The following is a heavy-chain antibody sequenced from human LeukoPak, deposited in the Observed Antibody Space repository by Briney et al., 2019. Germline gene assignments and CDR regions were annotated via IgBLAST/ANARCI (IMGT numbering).Heavy chain of an antibody. Sequence: SETLSLTCTVSGGSVSSGSYYWSWIRQPPGKGLEWIGYIYYSGSTNCNPSLKSRVTMSVDTSKNQFSLKLSSVTAADTAVYYCARTTMIEGLNWFDPWGQGTLVTVSS. V-gene: IGHV4-61*01. CDR1: GGSVSSGSYY. CDR2: IYYSGST. D-gene: IGHD3-22*01. J-gene: IGHJ5*02. CDR3: ARTTMIEGLNWFDP.